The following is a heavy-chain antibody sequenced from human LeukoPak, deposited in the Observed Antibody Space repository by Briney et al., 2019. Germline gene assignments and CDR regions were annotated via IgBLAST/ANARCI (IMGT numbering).Heavy chain of an antibody. V-gene: IGHV4-38-2*02. D-gene: IGHD3-22*01. J-gene: IGHJ1*01. Sequence: SETLSLTCTVSGGSISSYYWGWIRQPPGKGLEWIGSINHSGNTYHNATLKSRVTISVDTSKNQFSLQLNSVTAADTAVYYCARVVMDFDSSSYYSRYFQHWGQGTLVTVSS. CDR3: ARVVMDFDSSSYYSRYFQH. CDR1: GGSISSYY. CDR2: INHSGNT.